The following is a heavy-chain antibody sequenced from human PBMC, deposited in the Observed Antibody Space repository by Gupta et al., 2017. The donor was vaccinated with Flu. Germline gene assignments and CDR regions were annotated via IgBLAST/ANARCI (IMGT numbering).Heavy chain of an antibody. CDR2: ISHDGSKN. J-gene: IGHJ6*02. CDR3: AKDWRWNNNIYGMNV. CDR1: GFSFSNYG. D-gene: IGHD1-1*01. V-gene: IGHV3-30*18. Sequence: QERVVESGGGVVQPGRSLRLSCAASGFSFSNYGMTWVRQAPGKGLEWVAGISHDGSKNYHTDSVKGRFTISRDNSKNTLYLQMSGLRIEDTAVYYCAKDWRWNNNIYGMNVWGQGTTVTVSS.